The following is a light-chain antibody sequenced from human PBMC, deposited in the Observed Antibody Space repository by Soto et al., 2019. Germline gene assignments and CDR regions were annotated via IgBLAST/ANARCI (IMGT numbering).Light chain of an antibody. J-gene: IGLJ2*01. Sequence: QSVLTQPASVSGSPGQSITISCTGTSTDIGGYNFVSWYQQHSGKAPKLVIFEVTNRPSGVSNRFSGSKSGNTASLTIPGLQAEDEADYYCSSYTSSSTLVFGGGTKLTVL. V-gene: IGLV2-14*01. CDR3: SSYTSSSTLV. CDR2: EVT. CDR1: STDIGGYNF.